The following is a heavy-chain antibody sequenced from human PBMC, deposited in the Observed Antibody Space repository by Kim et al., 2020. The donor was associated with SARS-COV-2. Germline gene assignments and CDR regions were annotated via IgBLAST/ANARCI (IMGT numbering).Heavy chain of an antibody. J-gene: IGHJ4*02. Sequence: SETLSLTCTVSGGSISSSSYYWGWIRQPPGKGLEWIGSIYYSGSTYYNPSLKSRVTISVDTSKNQFSLKLSSVTAADTAVYYCARLGLSGSYSPADYWGQGTLVTVSS. CDR2: IYYSGST. CDR3: ARLGLSGSYSPADY. D-gene: IGHD1-26*01. V-gene: IGHV4-39*01. CDR1: GGSISSSSYY.